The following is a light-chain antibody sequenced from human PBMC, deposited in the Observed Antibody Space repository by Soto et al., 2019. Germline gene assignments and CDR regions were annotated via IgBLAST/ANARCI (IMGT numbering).Light chain of an antibody. V-gene: IGKV3-15*01. CDR2: ATT. CDR3: HHYPYSWT. Sequence: EIVMTQSPATLSVSPGGRATLSCRASQSVSGHLAWYQRKPGHAPRLNNTATTTRATRIPARFSGSGSGTKFTLTISHLQYEDVADYYHHHYPYSWTFGQGTKVDIK. J-gene: IGKJ1*01. CDR1: QSVSGH.